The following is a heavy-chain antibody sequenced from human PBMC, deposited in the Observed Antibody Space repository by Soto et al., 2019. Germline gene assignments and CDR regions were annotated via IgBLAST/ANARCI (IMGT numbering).Heavy chain of an antibody. J-gene: IGHJ6*02. D-gene: IGHD2-2*02. V-gene: IGHV1-69*13. CDR2: IIPIFGTA. CDR1: GGTFSSYA. Sequence: SVKVSCKASGGTFSSYAISWVRQAPGQGLEWMGGIIPIFGTANYAQKFQGRVTITADESTSTAYMELSSLRSEDTAVYYCARHIVVATADIRPNLNYYYYYGMDLWGPGTTVTVSS. CDR3: ARHIVVATADIRPNLNYYYYYGMDL.